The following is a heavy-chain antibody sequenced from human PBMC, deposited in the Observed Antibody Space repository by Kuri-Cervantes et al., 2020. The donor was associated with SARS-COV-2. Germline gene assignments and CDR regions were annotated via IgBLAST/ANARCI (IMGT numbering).Heavy chain of an antibody. J-gene: IGHJ4*02. D-gene: IGHD2-2*01. CDR3: ARHFRHKDWLVPEVSTYFDS. V-gene: IGHV5-51*01. Sequence: GGSLRLSCKGSGYTFPTYWISWVRQMPGKGLEWMGVIYPGDSDTRYSPSFQSQVTLSSDRSISTAYLQWSSLKASDTAIYYCARHFRHKDWLVPEVSTYFDSWGQGTLVTVSS. CDR2: IYPGDSDT. CDR1: GYTFPTYW.